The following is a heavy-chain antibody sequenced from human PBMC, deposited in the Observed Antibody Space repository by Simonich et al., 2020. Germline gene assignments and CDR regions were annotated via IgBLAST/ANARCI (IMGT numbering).Heavy chain of an antibody. D-gene: IGHD7-27*01. CDR1: GYTFTGYY. CDR2: VNPNSGGT. J-gene: IGHJ3*02. V-gene: IGHV1-2*02. Sequence: QVQLVQPGAEVKKPGASVKVSCKASGYTFTGYYMHWVRQAPGQGLEWMGWVNPNSGGTNYAQKFQGRVTMTRDTSSSTAYMELSRLRSDDTAVYYCARGRLTGDKGAFDIWGQGTMVTVSS. CDR3: ARGRLTGDKGAFDI.